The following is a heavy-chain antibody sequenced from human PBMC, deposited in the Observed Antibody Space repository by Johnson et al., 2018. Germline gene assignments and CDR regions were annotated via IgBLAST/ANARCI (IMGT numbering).Heavy chain of an antibody. CDR1: GYTFTSYD. CDR2: MDPNSGNT. Sequence: VQLVETGAEVQKPGASVKVSCKASGYTFTSYDITWVRQATGQGLERMGWMDPNSGNTGYAQKFQGRVTMTRNTSTSTAHMELNSLISEDTAVYYCARGRRAVAGPTGNFQHWGQGTLVTVSS. D-gene: IGHD6-19*01. V-gene: IGHV1-8*01. CDR3: ARGRRAVAGPTGNFQH. J-gene: IGHJ1*01.